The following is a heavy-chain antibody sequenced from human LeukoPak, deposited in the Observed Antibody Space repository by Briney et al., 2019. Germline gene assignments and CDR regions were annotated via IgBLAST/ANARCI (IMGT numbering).Heavy chain of an antibody. J-gene: IGHJ4*02. Sequence: SDTLSLTCTVSGGSISSSSYYWGWIRQPPGKGLEWIGGIRYSGSTYYNPSLKSRVTIFADTSRNQFSLKLSSVTAADTAVYYCARLHQYYYDSSGYYYYDYWGQGTLVTVSS. CDR1: GGSISSSSYY. CDR3: ARLHQYYYDSSGYYYYDY. CDR2: IRYSGST. D-gene: IGHD3-22*01. V-gene: IGHV4-39*01.